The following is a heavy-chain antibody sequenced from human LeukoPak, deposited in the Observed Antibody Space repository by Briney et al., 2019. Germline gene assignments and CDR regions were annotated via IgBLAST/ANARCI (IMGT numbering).Heavy chain of an antibody. CDR2: VYSSGTT. Sequence: SETLSLTCTVSGGSMSGGSYYWSWIRQPAGRGLEYIGRVYSSGTTTYNPSLKSRVTISRDTSKNQLFLKLRSVTAADTAVYYCARAHGYYYYMDVWGKGTTVTVSS. CDR1: GGSMSGGSYY. CDR3: ARAHGYYYYMDV. J-gene: IGHJ6*03. V-gene: IGHV4-61*02.